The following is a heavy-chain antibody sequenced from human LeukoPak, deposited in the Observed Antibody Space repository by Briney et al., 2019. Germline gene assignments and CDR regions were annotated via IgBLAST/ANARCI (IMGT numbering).Heavy chain of an antibody. CDR3: ASSGYQLLFTAPPLDDY. CDR2: ISSSSSYI. J-gene: IGHJ4*02. Sequence: GGSLRLSCAASGFTFSSYSMNWVRQAPGKGLEWVSSISSSSSYIYYADSVKGRFTISRDNAKNSLYLQTNSLRAEDTAVYYCASSGYQLLFTAPPLDDYWGQGTLVTVSS. V-gene: IGHV3-21*01. CDR1: GFTFSSYS. D-gene: IGHD2-2*01.